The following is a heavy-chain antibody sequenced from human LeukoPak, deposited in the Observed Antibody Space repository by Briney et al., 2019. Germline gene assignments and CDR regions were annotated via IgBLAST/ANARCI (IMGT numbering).Heavy chain of an antibody. CDR3: ARGRKYQLPPRSPYYYYYMDV. Sequence: ASVTVSCKASGYTFTSYDINWVRQATGQGLEWMGWMNPNSGDRGYAQKFQGRATITRNTSISTAYMELSSLRSEDTAVYYCARGRKYQLPPRSPYYYYYMDVWGKGNTVTVSS. J-gene: IGHJ6*03. V-gene: IGHV1-8*03. CDR1: GYTFTSYD. CDR2: MNPNSGDR. D-gene: IGHD2-2*01.